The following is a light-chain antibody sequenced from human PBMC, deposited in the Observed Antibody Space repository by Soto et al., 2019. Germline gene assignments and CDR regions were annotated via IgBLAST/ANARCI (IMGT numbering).Light chain of an antibody. CDR2: GAS. CDR1: QYVSSS. CDR3: QQYKDWPTT. V-gene: IGKV3-15*01. J-gene: IGKJ1*01. Sequence: EIEMTQSPATLSVSPGERATLSCRASQYVSSSLAWYQQKPGQAPRLLIYGASTRATGIPSRFSGSGSGTEFILTISSLQSEDFAVYHCQQYKDWPTTFGQGTKVEIK.